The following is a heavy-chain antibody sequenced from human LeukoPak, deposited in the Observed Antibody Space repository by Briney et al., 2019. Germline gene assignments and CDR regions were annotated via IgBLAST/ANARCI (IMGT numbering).Heavy chain of an antibody. CDR2: ISSSSSYI. CDR3: ARVGGYYDSSGYPDAFDI. J-gene: IGHJ3*02. Sequence: PGGSLRLSCAASGFTFSSYSMNWVRQAPGKGLEWVSSISSSSSYIYYADSVKGRFTISRDNAKNSLYLQMNSLRAEDTAVYYCARVGGYYDSSGYPDAFDIWGQGTMVTVSS. D-gene: IGHD3-22*01. V-gene: IGHV3-21*01. CDR1: GFTFSSYS.